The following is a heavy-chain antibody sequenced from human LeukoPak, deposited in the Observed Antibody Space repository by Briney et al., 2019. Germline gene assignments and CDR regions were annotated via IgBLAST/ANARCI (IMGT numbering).Heavy chain of an antibody. Sequence: GGSLRLFCAASGFTFSSYSMNWVRQAPGKGLEWVSSISSSSSYIYYADSVKGRFTISRDNAKNSLYLQMNSLRAEDTAVYYCARALYAYYYDSSGSFDYWGQGPMVTVSS. CDR1: GFTFSSYS. CDR2: ISSSSSYI. V-gene: IGHV3-21*01. CDR3: ARALYAYYYDSSGSFDY. D-gene: IGHD3-22*01. J-gene: IGHJ4*02.